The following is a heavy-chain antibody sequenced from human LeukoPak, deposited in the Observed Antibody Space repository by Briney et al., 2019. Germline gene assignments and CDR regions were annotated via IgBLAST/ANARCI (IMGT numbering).Heavy chain of an antibody. V-gene: IGHV3-23*01. CDR1: GFTFSSYA. CDR3: AKAVSGRYSGYDALDY. J-gene: IGHJ4*02. D-gene: IGHD5-12*01. CDR2: ISGSGGST. Sequence: GGSLRLSCAASGFTFSSYAMSWVRQAPGKGLEWVSAISGSGGSTYYADSVKGRFTISRDNSKNTLYLQMYSLRAEDTAVYYCAKAVSGRYSGYDALDYWGQGTLVTVSS.